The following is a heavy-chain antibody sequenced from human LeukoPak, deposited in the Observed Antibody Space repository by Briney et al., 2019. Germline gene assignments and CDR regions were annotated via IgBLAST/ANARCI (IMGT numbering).Heavy chain of an antibody. V-gene: IGHV3-23*01. J-gene: IGHJ4*02. CDR3: AKRGSGVVAASFYYYFDY. CDR1: GFTFSKYA. Sequence: GGSLRLSCAASGFTFSKYAMSWVRQAPGKGLEWVSVIAGSGSITYYADSVKGRFTISRDASKNTLYLQMNSLRAEDTAVYYCAKRGSGVVAASFYYYFDYWGQGALVTVSS. CDR2: IAGSGSIT. D-gene: IGHD2-15*01.